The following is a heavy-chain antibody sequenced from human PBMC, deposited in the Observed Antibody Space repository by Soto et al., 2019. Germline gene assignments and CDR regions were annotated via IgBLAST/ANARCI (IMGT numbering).Heavy chain of an antibody. Sequence: SETLSLTCTVSGGSISSSSYYWGWIRHPPGRGLEWIGSISFSGTTNYNPSLRSRLTISVDTSKDQFSLKLSSVTAADTAVYYCARSIYASGTYAYYFDFWGQGPLVTVS. D-gene: IGHD3-10*01. J-gene: IGHJ4*02. CDR1: GGSISSSSYY. CDR2: ISFSGTT. CDR3: ARSIYASGTYAYYFDF. V-gene: IGHV4-39*01.